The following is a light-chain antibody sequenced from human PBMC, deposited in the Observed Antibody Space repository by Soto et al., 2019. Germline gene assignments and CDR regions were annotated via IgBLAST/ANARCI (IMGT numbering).Light chain of an antibody. CDR2: AAY. CDR3: QKYDNAPLT. Sequence: DIQMTQAQSCLSASVGDRVTITCRARQDISTYLAWYQQKPGKVPKLLISAAYTLQSGVPPRFSGSGSGTDFTLTISSLQPEDVATYYCQKYDNAPLTFGGGTKEEIK. V-gene: IGKV1-27*01. CDR1: QDISTY. J-gene: IGKJ4*01.